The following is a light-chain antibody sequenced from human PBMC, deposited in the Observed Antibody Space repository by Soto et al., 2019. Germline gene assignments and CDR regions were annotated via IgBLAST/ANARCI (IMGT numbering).Light chain of an antibody. Sequence: DIVLTQSPATLSLSPGESVTLSCRASQSVSSYLAWYQQKPGQAPRLLIYDASNRATDIPARFSGSGSGTDFTLTISSLESEDFGVYYCQQRGKWPRTFGQGTKLEIK. CDR3: QQRGKWPRT. J-gene: IGKJ2*01. CDR1: QSVSSY. CDR2: DAS. V-gene: IGKV3-11*01.